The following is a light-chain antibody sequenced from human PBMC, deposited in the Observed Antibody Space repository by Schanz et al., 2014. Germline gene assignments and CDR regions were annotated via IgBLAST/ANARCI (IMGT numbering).Light chain of an antibody. V-gene: IGLV2-14*01. CDR2: DVN. CDR3: AAWDDSLNGHVV. J-gene: IGLJ2*01. CDR1: SSDVGGYNY. Sequence: QSALTQPASVSGSPGQSITISCTGTSSDVGGYNYVSWYQQHPGKAPKLMIFDVNQRPSGVPDRFSGSKSGTSASLAITGLQAEDEAHYYCAAWDDSLNGHVVFGGGTKLTVL.